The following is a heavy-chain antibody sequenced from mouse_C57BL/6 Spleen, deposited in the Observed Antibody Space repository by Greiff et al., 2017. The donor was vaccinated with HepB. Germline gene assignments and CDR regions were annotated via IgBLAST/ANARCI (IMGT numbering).Heavy chain of an antibody. V-gene: IGHV3-6*01. Sequence: EVKLQESGPGLVKPSQSLSLTCSVTGYSITSGYYWNWIRQFPGNKLEWMGYISYDGSNNYNPSLKNRISITRDTSKNQFFLKLNSVTTEDTATYYCARDHYYGSSYPYWGQGTLVTVSA. CDR2: ISYDGSN. CDR1: GYSITSGYY. CDR3: ARDHYYGSSYPY. J-gene: IGHJ3*01. D-gene: IGHD1-1*01.